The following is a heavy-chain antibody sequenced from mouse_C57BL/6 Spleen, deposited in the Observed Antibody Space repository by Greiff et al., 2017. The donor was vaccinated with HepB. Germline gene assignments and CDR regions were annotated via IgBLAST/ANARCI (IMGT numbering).Heavy chain of an antibody. CDR2: IWSGGST. CDR3: ARNEEMEDYGAWFAY. CDR1: GFSLTSYG. V-gene: IGHV2-2*01. J-gene: IGHJ3*01. Sequence: VKLQESGPGLVQPSQSLSITCTVSGFSLTSYGVHWVRQSPGKGLEWLGVIWSGGSTDYNAAFISRLSISKDNSKSQVFFKMNSLQADDTAIYYCARNEEMEDYGAWFAYWGQGTLVTVSA. D-gene: IGHD2-4*01.